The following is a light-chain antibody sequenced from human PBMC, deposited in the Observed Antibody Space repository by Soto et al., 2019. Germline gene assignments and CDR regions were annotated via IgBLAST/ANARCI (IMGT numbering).Light chain of an antibody. V-gene: IGKV3-20*01. Sequence: TQSPSSLSAYLGDRVTITCRASQGISNYLAWYQQKPGQAPRVFIYGASTRATGIPDRFSGSGSGTDFTLTISRLEPEDFAVYYCQQQGRSWITFGQGTRLEIK. J-gene: IGKJ5*01. CDR1: QGISNY. CDR3: QQQGRSWIT. CDR2: GAS.